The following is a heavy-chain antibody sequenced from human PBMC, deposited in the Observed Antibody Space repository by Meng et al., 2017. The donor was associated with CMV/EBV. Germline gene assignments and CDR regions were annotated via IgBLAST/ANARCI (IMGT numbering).Heavy chain of an antibody. J-gene: IGHJ6*02. Sequence: FDDYAMHWVRQAPGKGLEWVSLISWGGGSTCYADSVKGRFTISRDNSKNSLYLQMNSLRAEDTALYYCAKDIWVTPPPGYFDYGMDVWGQGTTVTVSS. CDR2: ISWGGGST. V-gene: IGHV3-43D*03. CDR3: AKDIWVTPPPGYFDYGMDV. D-gene: IGHD3-22*01. CDR1: FDDYA.